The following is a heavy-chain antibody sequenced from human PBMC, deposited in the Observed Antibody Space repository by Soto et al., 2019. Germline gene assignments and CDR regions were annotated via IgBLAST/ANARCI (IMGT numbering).Heavy chain of an antibody. CDR1: GFTFSSYG. J-gene: IGHJ3*02. D-gene: IGHD2-15*01. V-gene: IGHV3-30*18. CDR2: ISSDGSNK. CDR3: AKYPRYCSGGSCYLPNSDHDAFDI. Sequence: GGSLRLSCAASGFTFSSYGMHWVRQAPGKGLEWVAVISSDGSNKYYADSVKGRFTISRDHPKNTLYLQMNSLRAEDTAVYYCAKYPRYCSGGSCYLPNSDHDAFDIWGQGTMVTVSS.